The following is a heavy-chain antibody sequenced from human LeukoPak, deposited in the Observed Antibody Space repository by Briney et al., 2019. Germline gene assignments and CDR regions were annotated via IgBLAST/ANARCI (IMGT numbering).Heavy chain of an antibody. V-gene: IGHV4-38-2*02. Sequence: SENLSLTCTVSGYSISSGYYWGWIRQPPGKGLEWIGSIHHSGSTYYNPTLKSRVTISVDTFKTQISLTLSSVTAAETAVYYCVRDRFGMSATGTDFDYWGQGILVTVSS. CDR3: VRDRFGMSATGTDFDY. D-gene: IGHD6-13*01. CDR2: IHHSGST. CDR1: GYSISSGYY. J-gene: IGHJ4*02.